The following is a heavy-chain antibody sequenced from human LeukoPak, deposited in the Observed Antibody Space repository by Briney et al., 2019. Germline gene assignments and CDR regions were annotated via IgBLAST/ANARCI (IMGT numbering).Heavy chain of an antibody. CDR2: IWYDGSNK. J-gene: IGHJ4*02. CDR1: GFTFSSYG. CDR3: AKSYYYGSGRVISNDFFDC. D-gene: IGHD3-10*01. Sequence: PGGSLRLSCAASGFTFSSYGMHWVRQAPGKGLEWVAVIWYDGSNKYYADSVKGRFTISRDNSKNTLYLQMNSLRAEDTAVYYCAKSYYYGSGRVISNDFFDCWGQGTLVTVSS. V-gene: IGHV3-33*06.